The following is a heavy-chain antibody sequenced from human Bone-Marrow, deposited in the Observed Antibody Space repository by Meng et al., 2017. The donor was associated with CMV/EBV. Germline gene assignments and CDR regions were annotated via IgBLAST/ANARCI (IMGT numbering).Heavy chain of an antibody. D-gene: IGHD2-2*01. CDR2: IIPILGIA. CDR1: GYTFTGYY. CDR3: AREEMGVVPVIDY. J-gene: IGHJ4*02. V-gene: IGHV1-69*10. Sequence: SVKVSCKASGYTFTGYYMHWVRQAPGQGLEWMGGIIPILGIANYAQKFQGRVTITADKSTSTAYMELSSLRSEDTAVYYCAREEMGVVPVIDYWGQGTLVTVSS.